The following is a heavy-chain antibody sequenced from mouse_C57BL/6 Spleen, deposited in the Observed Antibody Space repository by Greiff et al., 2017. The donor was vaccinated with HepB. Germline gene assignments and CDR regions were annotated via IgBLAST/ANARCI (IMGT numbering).Heavy chain of an antibody. CDR3: ARRDSSGLFAY. Sequence: QVQLKQSGAELVRPGTSVKVSCKASGYAFTNYLIEGVKQRPGQGLEWIGVINPGSGGTNYNEKFKGKATLTADKSSSTAYMQLSSLTSEDSAVYFCARRDSSGLFAYWGQGTLVTVSA. CDR2: INPGSGGT. J-gene: IGHJ3*01. V-gene: IGHV1-54*01. D-gene: IGHD3-2*02. CDR1: GYAFTNYL.